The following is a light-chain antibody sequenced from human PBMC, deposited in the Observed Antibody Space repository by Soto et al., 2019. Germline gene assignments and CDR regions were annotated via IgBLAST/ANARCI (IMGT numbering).Light chain of an antibody. CDR2: DAS. CDR3: QQRRDWPLT. V-gene: IGKV3-11*01. Sequence: EIVLTQSPATLSLSPGERATLSCRASQSLGYYLAWFQQKRGQAPRLLIYDASNGASGIPARFSGSGSGTDFTLTISSLDPEDFAVYYCQQRRDWPLTFGGGTKVEIK. CDR1: QSLGYY. J-gene: IGKJ4*01.